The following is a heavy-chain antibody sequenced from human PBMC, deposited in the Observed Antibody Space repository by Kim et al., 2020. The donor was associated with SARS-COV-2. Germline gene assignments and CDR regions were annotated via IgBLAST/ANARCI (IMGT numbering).Heavy chain of an antibody. CDR3: ATLIPGIAAAGTEKVDY. D-gene: IGHD6-13*01. J-gene: IGHJ4*02. CDR2: IWYDGSNK. Sequence: GGSLRLSCAASGFTFSSYGMHWVRQAPGKGLEWVAVIWYDGSNKYYADSVKGRFTISRDNSKNTLYLQMNSLRAEDTAVYYCATLIPGIAAAGTEKVDYWGQGTLVTVSS. CDR1: GFTFSSYG. V-gene: IGHV3-33*01.